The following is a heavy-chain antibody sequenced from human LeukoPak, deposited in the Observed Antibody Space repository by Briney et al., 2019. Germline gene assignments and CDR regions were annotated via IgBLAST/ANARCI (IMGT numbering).Heavy chain of an antibody. J-gene: IGHJ4*02. CDR1: GFTFSSYS. D-gene: IGHD6-19*01. V-gene: IGHV3-21*04. CDR3: AKSRSSGWYVFFDY. CDR2: ISSSSSYI. Sequence: GGSLRLSCAASGFTFSSYSMNWVRQAPGKGLEWVSSISSSSSYIYYADSVKGRFTISRDNAKNSLYLQMNSLRAEDTALYYCAKSRSSGWYVFFDYWGQGTLVTVSS.